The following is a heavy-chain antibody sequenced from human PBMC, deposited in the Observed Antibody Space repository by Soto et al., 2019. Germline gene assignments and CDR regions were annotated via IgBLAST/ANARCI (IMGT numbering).Heavy chain of an antibody. J-gene: IGHJ4*02. CDR3: ARDREMATISYLDY. D-gene: IGHD5-12*01. Sequence: GVSLRLSCAASGFTFSSYAMHWVRQAPGKGLEWVAVISYDGSNKYYADSVKGRFTISRDNSKNTLYLQMNSLRAEDTAVYYCARDREMATISYLDYWGQGTLVTVSS. CDR2: ISYDGSNK. CDR1: GFTFSSYA. V-gene: IGHV3-30-3*01.